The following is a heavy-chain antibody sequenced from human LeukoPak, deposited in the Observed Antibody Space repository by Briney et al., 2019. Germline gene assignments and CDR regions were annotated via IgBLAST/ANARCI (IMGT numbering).Heavy chain of an antibody. CDR1: GYTFTNYA. CDR3: TRLYSSVWRYDAFQI. D-gene: IGHD6-19*01. V-gene: IGHV1-3*04. Sequence: ASVKVSCRSSGYTFTNYALHWVRQAPGQSLEWMGWINTGTGNTKSSQNLQDRVTFTMDTSATTAYMELSSLRSEDTAVYYCTRLYSSVWRYDAFQIWGQGTMVSVSS. J-gene: IGHJ3*02. CDR2: INTGTGNT.